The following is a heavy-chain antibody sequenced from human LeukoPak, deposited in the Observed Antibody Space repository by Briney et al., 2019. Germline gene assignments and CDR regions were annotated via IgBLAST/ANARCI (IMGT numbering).Heavy chain of an antibody. CDR1: GFTFSSYS. J-gene: IGHJ5*01. Sequence: GSLRLSCAASGFTFSSYSMNWVRQAPGKGLEWVSYISSSDSTIYYADSVKGRFTISRDNAKNSLYLQMSSLRDEDTAVYYCARDRIAALWFDSWGQGTLVTVSS. V-gene: IGHV3-48*02. CDR2: ISSSDSTI. CDR3: ARDRIAALWFDS. D-gene: IGHD6-13*01.